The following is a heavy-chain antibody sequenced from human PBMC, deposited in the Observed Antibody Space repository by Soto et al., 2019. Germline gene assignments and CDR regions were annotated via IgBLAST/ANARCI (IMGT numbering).Heavy chain of an antibody. CDR1: GFTSKKVW. CDR2: IKSKTDGGTT. J-gene: IGHJ4*02. Sequence: EVQLVESGGGLVKPGGSFGRPFEAPGFTSKKVWWNWFRQAPGKGLEWVGRIKSKTDGGTTDYAAPVKGRFTISRDDSKNMLYLQMNSLKTEDTGMYFCTTGRDDLLYWGQGTLVTVSS. V-gene: IGHV3-15*07. D-gene: IGHD1-26*01. CDR3: TTGRDDLLY.